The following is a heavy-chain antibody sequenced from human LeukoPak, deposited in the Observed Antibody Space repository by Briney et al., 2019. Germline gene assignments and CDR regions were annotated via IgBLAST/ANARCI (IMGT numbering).Heavy chain of an antibody. J-gene: IGHJ5*02. Sequence: SVKVSRKASGGTFSSYAISWVRQAPGQGLEWMGGIIPIFGTGNYAQKFQGRVTITADESTSTAYMELSSLRSEDTAVYYCATLVVPAAMWGETITYNWFDPWGQGTLVTVSS. D-gene: IGHD2-2*01. V-gene: IGHV1-69*13. CDR2: IIPIFGTG. CDR1: GGTFSSYA. CDR3: ATLVVPAAMWGETITYNWFDP.